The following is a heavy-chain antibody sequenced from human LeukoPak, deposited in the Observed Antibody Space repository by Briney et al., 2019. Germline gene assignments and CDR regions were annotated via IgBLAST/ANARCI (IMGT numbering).Heavy chain of an antibody. V-gene: IGHV4-34*01. Sequence: SETLSLTCAVYGGSLSGYYWSWIRQPPGKELEWIGEINHSGSTNYNPSLKSRVTISVDTSKNQFSLKLSSVTAADTAVYYCARGSGSSNSLYYYYYMDVWGKGTTVTVSS. CDR1: GGSLSGYY. CDR3: ARGSGSSNSLYYYYYMDV. J-gene: IGHJ6*03. D-gene: IGHD4-23*01. CDR2: INHSGST.